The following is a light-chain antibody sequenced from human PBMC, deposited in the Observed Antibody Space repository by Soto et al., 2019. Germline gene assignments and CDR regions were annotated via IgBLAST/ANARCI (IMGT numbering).Light chain of an antibody. CDR1: QSVSSN. CDR3: QHYHNWPPWT. Sequence: EIVMTQSPATLSVSPGERATLSCRASQSVSSNLAWYQQKPGQAPRLLIYGASTRATGIPARFSGSGSGTKFTPTISSLQSEDFGVYYCQHYHNWPPWTFGQGTKVEVK. J-gene: IGKJ1*01. V-gene: IGKV3-15*01. CDR2: GAS.